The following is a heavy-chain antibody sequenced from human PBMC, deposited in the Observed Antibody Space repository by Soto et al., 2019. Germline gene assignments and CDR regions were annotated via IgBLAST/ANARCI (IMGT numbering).Heavy chain of an antibody. CDR3: ASHDPGARFDP. V-gene: IGHV1-2*02. CDR2: INPNNGAT. D-gene: IGHD1-1*01. CDR1: RYIFTAYF. Sequence: QVQLVQSGAEVKKPGASVKVSCKAPRYIFTAYFMHWVRQAPGQGLAWMGWINPNNGATHYGLSFQGRVTMPRDTSISTAYMELSSLRSDDTAVYYCASHDPGARFDPWGQGTLVIVSS. J-gene: IGHJ5*02.